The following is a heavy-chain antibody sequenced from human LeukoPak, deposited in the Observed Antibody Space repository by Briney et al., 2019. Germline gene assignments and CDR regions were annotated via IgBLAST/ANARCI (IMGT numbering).Heavy chain of an antibody. CDR1: GGSFSGYY. D-gene: IGHD2-15*01. CDR3: ASTYCSGGSCSGHNWFDP. V-gene: IGHV4-34*01. J-gene: IGHJ5*02. CDR2: INHSGST. Sequence: PSETLSLTCAVYGGSFSGYYWSWIRQPPGKGLEWIGEINHSGSTNYNPSLKSRVTISVDTSKNQFSLKLSSVTAADTAVYYCASTYCSGGSCSGHNWFDPWGQGTLVTVSS.